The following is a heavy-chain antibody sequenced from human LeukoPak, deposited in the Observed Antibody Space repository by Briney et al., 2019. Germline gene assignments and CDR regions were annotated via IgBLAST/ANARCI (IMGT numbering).Heavy chain of an antibody. CDR3: ARKGGYSSGYYY. CDR2: IKQDGSEK. J-gene: IGHJ4*02. D-gene: IGHD3-22*01. V-gene: IGHV3-7*01. CDR1: GFTFSDYW. Sequence: PGGSLGLSCAASGFTFSDYWMTWVRQAPGKGLEWVANIKQDGSEKDYVDSVKGRFTISRDNAKNSLYLQMDSLRVEDTAVYYCARKGGYSSGYYYWGQGPLVTVSS.